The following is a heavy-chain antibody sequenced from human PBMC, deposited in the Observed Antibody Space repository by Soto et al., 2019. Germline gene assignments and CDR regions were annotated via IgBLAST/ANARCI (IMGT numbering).Heavy chain of an antibody. CDR2: ISSRGSII. CDR3: ALAGYDSNYYAVTPLGAGHF. Sequence: QVQLVVSGGGLVKPGGSLRISCAASGFTFSDYYISWIRQAPGKGLEWVSYISSRGSIIYYADSVKGRFTISRDNARNSLYLQMNCLRAEDTAVYYCALAGYDSNYYAVTPLGAGHFWGQGTLVTVSS. CDR1: GFTFSDYY. J-gene: IGHJ4*02. V-gene: IGHV3-11*01. D-gene: IGHD4-4*01.